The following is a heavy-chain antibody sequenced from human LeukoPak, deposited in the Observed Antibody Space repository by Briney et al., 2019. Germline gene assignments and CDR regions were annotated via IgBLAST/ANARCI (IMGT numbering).Heavy chain of an antibody. D-gene: IGHD3-3*01. CDR1: GFTFYRYA. CDR2: ICASGYRT. Sequence: GGSLRLSCAASGFTFYRYAMGWVRPSPGKGLEWVSAICASGYRTFYADSAKGRFTISRDNSKNTVYLQMNSLRAADTALYYCVRSAASDYYYYVGFWGRGTMVTVSS. V-gene: IGHV3-23*01. CDR3: VRSAASDYYYYVGF. J-gene: IGHJ6*03.